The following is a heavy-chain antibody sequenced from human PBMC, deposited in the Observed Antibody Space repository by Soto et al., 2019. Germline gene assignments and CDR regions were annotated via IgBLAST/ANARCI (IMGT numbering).Heavy chain of an antibody. Sequence: GASVKVSCKASGGTFSSYAISWVRQAPGQGLEWMGGIIPIFGTANYAQKFQGRVTMTRDTSISTAYMELSRLRSDDTAVYYCARAGGVPYYYYGMDVWGQGTTVTVSS. V-gene: IGHV1-69*05. CDR2: IIPIFGTA. D-gene: IGHD3-10*01. CDR1: GGTFSSYA. CDR3: ARAGGVPYYYYGMDV. J-gene: IGHJ6*02.